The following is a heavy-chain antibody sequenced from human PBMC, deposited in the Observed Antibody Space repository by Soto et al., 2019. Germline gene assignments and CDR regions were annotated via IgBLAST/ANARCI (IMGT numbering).Heavy chain of an antibody. CDR3: ARERGGYSYGLCDY. V-gene: IGHV3-21*01. CDR2: ISSSSSYI. Sequence: EVQLVESGGGLVKPGGSLRLSCAASGFTFSSYSMNWVRQAPGKGLEWVSSISSSSSYIYYADSVKGRFTISRDNAKNSLDLQINSLRAEDTAVYYCARERGGYSYGLCDYWGQGTLVTVSS. CDR1: GFTFSSYS. J-gene: IGHJ4*02. D-gene: IGHD5-18*01.